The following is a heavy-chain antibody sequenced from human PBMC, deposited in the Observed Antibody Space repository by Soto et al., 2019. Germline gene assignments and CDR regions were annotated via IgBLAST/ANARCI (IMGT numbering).Heavy chain of an antibody. CDR2: IIPIFGTA. D-gene: IGHD1-26*01. Sequence: SVKVSCKASGGTFSSYAISWVRQAPGQGLEWMGGIIPIFGTANYAQKFQGRVTITADESTSTAYMELSSLRSEDTAVYYCATQYSGSSTDYFDYWGQGTLVTVSS. J-gene: IGHJ4*02. V-gene: IGHV1-69*13. CDR1: GGTFSSYA. CDR3: ATQYSGSSTDYFDY.